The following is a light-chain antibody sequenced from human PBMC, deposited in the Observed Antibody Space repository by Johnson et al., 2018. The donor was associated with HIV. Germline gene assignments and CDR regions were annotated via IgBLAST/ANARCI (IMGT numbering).Light chain of an antibody. V-gene: IGLV1-51*01. CDR2: DNN. CDR1: GSNIVNNF. CDR3: GTWASSLRADD. Sequence: QSVLTQPPSVSAAPGQRVTISCSGSGSNIVNNFVCWYQQFPGTAPRFLIYDNNKRPSGIPDRFSGSKSGTSATLDITGLQTGDEADYYCGTWASSLRADDFGPGTEVTVL. J-gene: IGLJ1*01.